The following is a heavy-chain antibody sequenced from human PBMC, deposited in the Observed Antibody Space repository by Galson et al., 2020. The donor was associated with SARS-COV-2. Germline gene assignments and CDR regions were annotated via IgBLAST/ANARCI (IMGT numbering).Heavy chain of an antibody. CDR1: GESFSRYY. V-gene: IGHV4-34*01. CDR3: ARPTYCSATICTGAFDV. Sequence: SQTLSLTCAVYGESFSRYYWTWIRQPPGKQLEWIGEIDHLGRTTSNPSLKNRLTLSVDTSKNQISLRLTSVTAADTAVYYCARPTYCSATICTGAFDVWGQGNLVTVSS. CDR2: IDHLGRT. D-gene: IGHD2-15*01. J-gene: IGHJ4*02.